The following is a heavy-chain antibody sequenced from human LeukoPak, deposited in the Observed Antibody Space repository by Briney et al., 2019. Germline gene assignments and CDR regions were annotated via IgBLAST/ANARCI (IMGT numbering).Heavy chain of an antibody. CDR1: GFTFSSYA. D-gene: IGHD1-26*01. CDR3: AKDRWELPQNWFDP. V-gene: IGHV3-30*04. Sequence: GGSLRLSCAASGFTFSSYAMHWVRQAPGKGLEWVAVISYDGSNKYYADSVKGRFTISRDNSKNTLYLQMNSLRAEDTAVYYCAKDRWELPQNWFDPWGQGTLVTVSS. J-gene: IGHJ5*02. CDR2: ISYDGSNK.